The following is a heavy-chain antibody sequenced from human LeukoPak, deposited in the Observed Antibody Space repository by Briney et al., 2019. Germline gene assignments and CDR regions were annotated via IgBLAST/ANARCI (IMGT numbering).Heavy chain of an antibody. J-gene: IGHJ4*02. CDR2: IYYSGST. V-gene: IGHV4-59*01. Sequence: SETLSLTCTVSGGSISSYYWSWIRQPPGKGLEWIGYIYYSGSTNYNPSLKSRVTISVDTSKNQFSLKLSSVTAADTAVYYCATPSGWFGELSLDYWGQGTLVTVSS. CDR3: ATPSGWFGELSLDY. CDR1: GGSISSYY. D-gene: IGHD3-10*01.